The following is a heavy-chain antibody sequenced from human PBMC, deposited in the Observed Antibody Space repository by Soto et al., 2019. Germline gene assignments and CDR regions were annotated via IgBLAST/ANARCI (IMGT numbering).Heavy chain of an antibody. D-gene: IGHD3-16*01. CDR3: AHIPNYYQYDWFDP. Sequence: QITLKESGPTLVKPTQTLTLTCTFSGFSLTTRGVGVGWIRQPPGKALECLALIYWDDDKRYSPSLQSRLSLTKDTSQNQVFLTMTNVDPVDTATYYCAHIPNYYQYDWFDPWGQGTLVSVSS. CDR2: IYWDDDK. CDR1: GFSLTTRGVG. V-gene: IGHV2-5*02. J-gene: IGHJ5*02.